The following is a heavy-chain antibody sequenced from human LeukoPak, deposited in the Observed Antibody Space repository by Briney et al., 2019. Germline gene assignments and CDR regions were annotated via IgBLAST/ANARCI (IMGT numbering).Heavy chain of an antibody. J-gene: IGHJ4*02. Sequence: GGSLRLSCAASRFIFGAYGMHWVRQAPGKGLEWVAFIRFDGSNTYYADSVEGRFTISRDNSKNTLYLQMNSLRTEDTAVYYCAKDIYSSSWQSSGYLDYWGQGTLVTVSS. V-gene: IGHV3-30*02. CDR1: RFIFGAYG. CDR2: IRFDGSNT. CDR3: AKDIYSSSWQSSGYLDY. D-gene: IGHD6-13*01.